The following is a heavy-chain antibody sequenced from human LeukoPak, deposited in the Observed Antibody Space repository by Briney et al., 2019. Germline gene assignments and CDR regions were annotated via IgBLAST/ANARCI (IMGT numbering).Heavy chain of an antibody. CDR1: GFSFSSAY. J-gene: IGHJ4*02. CDR2: IKSKSAGGTV. V-gene: IGHV3-15*01. CDR3: STDAGYDSRWYNY. D-gene: IGHD6-13*01. Sequence: GGSLRLSCAASGFSFSSAYVIWVRQAPGKGLEWLGRIKSKSAGGTVDYASPVKGRFVISRDDSRTTVSLQMNSLKTEDTAAYYCSTDAGYDSRWYNYWGQGTLVTVSS.